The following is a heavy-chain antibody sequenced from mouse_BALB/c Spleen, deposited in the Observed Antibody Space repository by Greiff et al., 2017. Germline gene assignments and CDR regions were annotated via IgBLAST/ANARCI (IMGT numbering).Heavy chain of an antibody. Sequence: DVHLVESGGGLVKPGGSLKLSCAASGFTFSDYYMYWVRQTPEKRLEWVATISDGGSYTYYPDSVKGRFTISRDNAKNNLYLQMSSLKSEDTAMYYCAGNYGGAMDYWGQGTSVTVSS. V-gene: IGHV5-4*02. J-gene: IGHJ4*01. CDR3: AGNYGGAMDY. D-gene: IGHD2-1*01. CDR1: GFTFSDYY. CDR2: ISDGGSYT.